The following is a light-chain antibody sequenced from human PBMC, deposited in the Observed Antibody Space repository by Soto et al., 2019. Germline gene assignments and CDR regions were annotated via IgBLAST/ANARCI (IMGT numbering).Light chain of an antibody. V-gene: IGKV3-15*01. J-gene: IGKJ2*01. Sequence: EMVMTQSPATLSVSPGERATLSCRASQNLSRNLAWYQQQPGQAPRLLIYGASTRATGIPARFSGSGSGTDFTLTISSLQSEDFAVYSCQQYDNWPHTFGQGNKLEIK. CDR2: GAS. CDR3: QQYDNWPHT. CDR1: QNLSRN.